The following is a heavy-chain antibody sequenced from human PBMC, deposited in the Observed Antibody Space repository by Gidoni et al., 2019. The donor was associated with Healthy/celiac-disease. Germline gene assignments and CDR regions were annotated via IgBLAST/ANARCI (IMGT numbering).Heavy chain of an antibody. J-gene: IGHJ5*02. Sequence: QVQLQESGPGLVKPSATLSLTCTVSGGSISSYYWSWIRQPPGKGLEWIGYIYYSGSTNYTPSLKSRVPISVDTSKNQFSLKLSSVTAADTAVYYCARDAGSGCFGDRWNWFDPWGQGTLVTVSS. CDR1: GGSISSYY. CDR3: ARDAGSGCFGDRWNWFDP. CDR2: IYYSGST. D-gene: IGHD3-10*01. V-gene: IGHV4-59*01.